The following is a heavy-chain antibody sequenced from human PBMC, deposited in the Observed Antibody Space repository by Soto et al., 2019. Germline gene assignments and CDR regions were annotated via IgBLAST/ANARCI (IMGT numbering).Heavy chain of an antibody. CDR2: IKQDGSEK. Sequence: PGGSLRLSCAASGFTFSSYWMSWVRQAPGKGLEWVANIKQDGSEKYYVDSAKGRFTISRDNAKNSLYLQMNSLRAEDTAVYYCARGLRYFDWLRSLFGYWGQGTLVTVSS. V-gene: IGHV3-7*01. D-gene: IGHD3-9*01. CDR1: GFTFSSYW. J-gene: IGHJ4*02. CDR3: ARGLRYFDWLRSLFGY.